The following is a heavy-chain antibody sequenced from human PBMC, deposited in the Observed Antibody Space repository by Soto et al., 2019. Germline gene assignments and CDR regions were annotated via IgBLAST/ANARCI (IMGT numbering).Heavy chain of an antibody. CDR1: GFTFTSSA. V-gene: IGHV1-58*02. CDR2: IVVGSGNT. J-gene: IGHJ4*02. CDR3: AASYYGSGSYYNVY. D-gene: IGHD3-10*01. Sequence: SVKVSCKASGFTFTSSAMQWVRQARGQRLEWIGWIVVGSGNTNYAQKFQERVTITRDMSTSTAHMELSSLRSEDTAVYYCAASYYGSGSYYNVYWGQGTLVTVSS.